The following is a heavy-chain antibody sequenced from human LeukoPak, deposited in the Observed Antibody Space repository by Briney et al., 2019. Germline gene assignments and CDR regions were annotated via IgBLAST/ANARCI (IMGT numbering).Heavy chain of an antibody. D-gene: IGHD3-10*01. CDR1: GYNFISYW. Sequence: GESLQISCQGPGYNFISYWIGWARQMPGKGLEWMGIIYPRDSDTRYSPSFQGQVTFSADKSISTAYLHWSSLKASDTAMYYCVRRYYASGTYLMDYWGQGTLVTVSS. CDR3: VRRYYASGTYLMDY. CDR2: IYPRDSDT. V-gene: IGHV5-51*01. J-gene: IGHJ4*02.